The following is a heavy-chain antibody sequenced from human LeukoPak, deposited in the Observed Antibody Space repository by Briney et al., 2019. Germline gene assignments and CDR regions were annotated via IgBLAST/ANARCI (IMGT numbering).Heavy chain of an antibody. CDR2: IYSGGST. J-gene: IGHJ4*02. Sequence: GGSLRLSCAASGFTVSSNYMSWVRQAPGKGLEWVSVIYSGGSTYYADSVKGRFTISRDNSKNTLYLQMNSLRAEDTAVYYCTTDSWDILTGYEYWGQGTLVTVSS. D-gene: IGHD3-9*01. CDR3: TTDSWDILTGYEY. V-gene: IGHV3-53*01. CDR1: GFTVSSNY.